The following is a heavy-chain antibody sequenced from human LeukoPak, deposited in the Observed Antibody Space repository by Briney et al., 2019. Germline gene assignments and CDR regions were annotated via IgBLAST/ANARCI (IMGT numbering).Heavy chain of an antibody. CDR3: AKDTPLCYFDY. D-gene: IGHD3-16*01. CDR2: IRNDGSII. CDR1: GFTFSTYT. J-gene: IGHJ4*02. V-gene: IGHV3-30*02. Sequence: GGSLRLSCVASGFTFSTYTMNWVRQAPGKGLEWVAFIRNDGSIIYNADSVKGRFTISRDNSKNTLYLQMNSLRADDTAVYYCAKDTPLCYFDYWGQGTLVTVSS.